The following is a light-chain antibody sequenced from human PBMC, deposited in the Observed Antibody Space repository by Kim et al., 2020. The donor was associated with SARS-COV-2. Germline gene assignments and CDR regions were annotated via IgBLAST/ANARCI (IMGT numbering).Light chain of an antibody. J-gene: IGKJ2*01. CDR1: QSISSY. V-gene: IGKV1-39*01. CDR2: AAS. Sequence: DIQMTQSPSSLSASVGDRVTITCRASQSISSYLNWYQQKPGKAPKLLIYAASSLQSGVPSRFSGSGSGTDFTLTISSLQPEDFATYYCQQCYSTPYTFGQGTKLEI. CDR3: QQCYSTPYT.